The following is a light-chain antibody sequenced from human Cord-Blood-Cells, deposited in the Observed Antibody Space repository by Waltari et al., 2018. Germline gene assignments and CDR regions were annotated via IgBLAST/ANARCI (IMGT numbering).Light chain of an antibody. CDR1: SSDVGGYNY. Sequence: QSALTQPPSASGSPGQSVPISCNGTSSDVGGYNYVSWYQQHPGKAPKLMIYEVSKRPSGVPDRFSGSKSGNTASLTVSGLQAEDEADYYCSSYAGSNNYVFGTGTKVTVL. V-gene: IGLV2-8*01. CDR3: SSYAGSNNYV. J-gene: IGLJ1*01. CDR2: EVS.